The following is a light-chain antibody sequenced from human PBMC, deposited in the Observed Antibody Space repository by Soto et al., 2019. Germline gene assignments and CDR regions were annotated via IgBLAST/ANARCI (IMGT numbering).Light chain of an antibody. CDR3: AAWDVSLNGRV. CDR1: SSNIGSNT. J-gene: IGLJ1*01. V-gene: IGLV1-44*01. Sequence: QPVLTQPPSASGTPGQRVTISCSGSSSNIGSNTVNWYQQLPGTAPKLLIYSNNQRPSGVPDRFSGSKSGTSASLAISGLQSEDEADYYCAAWDVSLNGRVFGTGTKLTVL. CDR2: SNN.